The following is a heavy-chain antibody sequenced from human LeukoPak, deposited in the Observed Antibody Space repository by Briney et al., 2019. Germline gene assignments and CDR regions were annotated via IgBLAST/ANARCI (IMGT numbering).Heavy chain of an antibody. V-gene: IGHV7-4-1*02. Sequence: GASVKVSCKASGYTFTDYPMNWVRQAPGQGLERMGWINTDTGNPTYAQGFTGHYVFSLDTSVSTAYLQIISLKAEDTAVYYCARAGLTGSKVAFDVWGQGTMVTVSS. CDR3: ARAGLTGSKVAFDV. CDR1: GYTFTDYP. D-gene: IGHD1-20*01. J-gene: IGHJ3*01. CDR2: INTDTGNP.